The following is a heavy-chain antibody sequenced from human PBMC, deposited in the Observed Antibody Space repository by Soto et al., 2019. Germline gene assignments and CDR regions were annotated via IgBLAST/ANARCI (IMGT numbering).Heavy chain of an antibody. CDR3: ARVGFSSGWFDPADFDY. D-gene: IGHD6-19*01. J-gene: IGHJ4*02. V-gene: IGHV4-59*01. Sequence: QVQLQESGPGLVKPSETLSLTCTVSGGSISSYYWSWIRQPPGKGLEWIGYIYYSGSTNYNPSLKSRVTISVDTSKHQFSLKLSSVAAADTAVYYCARVGFSSGWFDPADFDYWGQGTLDTVSS. CDR1: GGSISSYY. CDR2: IYYSGST.